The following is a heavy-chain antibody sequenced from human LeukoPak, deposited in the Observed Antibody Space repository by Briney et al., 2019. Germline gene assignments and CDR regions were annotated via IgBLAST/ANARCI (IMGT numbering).Heavy chain of an antibody. V-gene: IGHV1-8*02. CDR1: GYTFSNFD. Sequence: ASVKVSCKASGYTFSNFDVNWVRQAPEQGLEWMAWMNPGSGDTGYEGKFQARLTMSSNTSITTASMELSSLTSEDTAVYYCARSRRGYYMDVWGKGTTVIVSS. J-gene: IGHJ6*03. CDR2: MNPGSGDT. CDR3: ARSRRGYYMDV.